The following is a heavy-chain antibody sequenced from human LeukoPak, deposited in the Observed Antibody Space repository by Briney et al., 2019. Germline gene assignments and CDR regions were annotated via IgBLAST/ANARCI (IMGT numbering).Heavy chain of an antibody. J-gene: IGHJ4*02. CDR2: MNPNSGNT. D-gene: IGHD6-19*01. CDR3: ARGWGRRAVAPSY. V-gene: IGHV1-8*03. Sequence: ASVKVSCKASGYTFTSYDINWVRQATGQGLEWMGWMNPNSGNTGYAQKFQGRVTITRNTSISTAYTELSSLRSEDTAVYYCARGWGRRAVAPSYWGQGTLVTVSS. CDR1: GYTFTSYD.